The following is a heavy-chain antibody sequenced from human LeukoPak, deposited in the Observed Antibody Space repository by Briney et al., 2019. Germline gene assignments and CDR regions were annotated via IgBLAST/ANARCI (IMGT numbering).Heavy chain of an antibody. CDR1: GYTFTDNY. D-gene: IGHD6-13*01. CDR2: ITPNTGGT. V-gene: IGHV1-2*02. Sequence: ASVKVSCKTSGYTFTDNYIHWVRQAPGLGLEWMGWITPNTGGTNYAQRFQGRVTMTRDTSITTAYMELSRLRFDDTAVYYCARGGIAAAGTLWFDPWGQGTLVTVSS. J-gene: IGHJ5*02. CDR3: ARGGIAAAGTLWFDP.